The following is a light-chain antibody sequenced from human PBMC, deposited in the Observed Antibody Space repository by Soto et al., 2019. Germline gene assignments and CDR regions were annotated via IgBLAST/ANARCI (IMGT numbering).Light chain of an antibody. V-gene: IGKV1-27*01. CDR2: AAS. CDR3: QKYNSAPWT. CDR1: QAISNY. Sequence: DIQVTQSPSSLSASVGDRVTITCRASQAISNYLAWYQQKPGAVPNLLIYAASTLQSGVPYRFSGSGSGTDFTLTINSLQPEDVATYYCQKYNSAPWTFGQGTKVEIK. J-gene: IGKJ1*01.